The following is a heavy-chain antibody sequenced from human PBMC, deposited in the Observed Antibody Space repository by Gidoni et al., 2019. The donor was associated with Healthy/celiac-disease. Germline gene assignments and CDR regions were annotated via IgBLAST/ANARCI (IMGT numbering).Heavy chain of an antibody. Sequence: EVQLVESGGGLVKPGGSLRLSCAASGFTFSGYSMNWVRQAPGKGLEWVSSISSSSSYIYYADSVKGRFTISRDNAKNSLYLQMNSLRAEDTAVYYCARAGDIVVVPAAPDWFDPWGQGTLVTVSS. V-gene: IGHV3-21*01. CDR1: GFTFSGYS. D-gene: IGHD2-2*01. CDR2: ISSSSSYI. CDR3: ARAGDIVVVPAAPDWFDP. J-gene: IGHJ5*02.